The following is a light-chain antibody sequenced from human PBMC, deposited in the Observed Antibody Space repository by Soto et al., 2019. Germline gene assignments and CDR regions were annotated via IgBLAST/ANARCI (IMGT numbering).Light chain of an antibody. CDR3: QQYGSSPGT. Sequence: EIVWTPSPGTVCFSPGQTTIVPCXASQSVRDNYLAWYQQKPGQAPSLLIFDTSRRATGIPDRFTGSGSGTDFALTISRVEPQDIAVYFCQQYGSSPGTFGQGTKVDIK. J-gene: IGKJ1*01. V-gene: IGKV3-20*01. CDR2: DTS. CDR1: QSVRDNY.